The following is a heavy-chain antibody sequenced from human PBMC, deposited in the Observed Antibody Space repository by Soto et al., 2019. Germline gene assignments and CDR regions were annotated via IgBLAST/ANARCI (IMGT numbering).Heavy chain of an antibody. Sequence: QLQLQESGSGLVKPSQTLSLTCAVSGGSISSGGDSWRWIRQPPGKGLEWIGYIYHTGGTYYNPSLKSRVTISVDKSKNQFSLNLSSVTAADTAVYYCARERTAADFDYWGQGTRVTVSS. J-gene: IGHJ4*02. CDR1: GGSISSGGDS. D-gene: IGHD6-25*01. V-gene: IGHV4-30-2*01. CDR2: IYHTGGT. CDR3: ARERTAADFDY.